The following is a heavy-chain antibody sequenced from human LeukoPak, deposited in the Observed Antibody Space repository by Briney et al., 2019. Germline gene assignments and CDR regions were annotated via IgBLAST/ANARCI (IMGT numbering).Heavy chain of an antibody. CDR1: GFTFSSYS. D-gene: IGHD2-2*01. V-gene: IGHV3-21*01. CDR3: ASRIGVVVPTALSGTFDI. J-gene: IGHJ3*02. CDR2: ISSSSSYI. Sequence: GGSLRLSCAASGFTFSSYSMNWVRQAPGKGLEWVSSISSSSSYIYYADSVKGRFTISRDNAQNSLYLQMNTLRAEDTAVYYCASRIGVVVPTALSGTFDIWGQGTMVTVSS.